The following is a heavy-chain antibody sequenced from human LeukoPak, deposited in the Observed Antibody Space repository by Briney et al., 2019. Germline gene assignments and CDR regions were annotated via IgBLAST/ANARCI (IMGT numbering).Heavy chain of an antibody. V-gene: IGHV1-69*05. CDR3: ARHSSSWSNWFDT. CDR1: GGTFSSYA. CDR2: IIPIFGTA. Sequence: GASVKVSCKASGGTFSSYAISWVRQAPGQGLEWMGGIIPIFGTANYAQKFQGRVTITTDESTSTAYMELSSLTSEDTAVYYCARHSSSWSNWFDTWGQGTLITVSS. J-gene: IGHJ5*02. D-gene: IGHD6-13*01.